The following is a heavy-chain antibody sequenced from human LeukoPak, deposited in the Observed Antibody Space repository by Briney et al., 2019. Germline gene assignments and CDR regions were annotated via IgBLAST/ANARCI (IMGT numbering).Heavy chain of an antibody. J-gene: IGHJ4*02. CDR2: ISSSGSTI. V-gene: IGHV3-11*01. CDR3: ARVGSGYDQSDY. CDR1: GFTFSDYY. D-gene: IGHD5-12*01. Sequence: GGSLRLSCAASGFTFSDYYMNWIRQAPGKGLEWVSYISSSGSTISYTGSVKGRFTISRDNVQSSLYLQLNSLRAEDTAIYYCARVGSGYDQSDYWGQGTLVTVSS.